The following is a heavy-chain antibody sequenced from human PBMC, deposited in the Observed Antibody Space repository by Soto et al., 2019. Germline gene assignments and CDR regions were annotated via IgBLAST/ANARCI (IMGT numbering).Heavy chain of an antibody. CDR2: ISYDGSNK. V-gene: IGHV3-30-3*01. Sequence: GGSLRLSCAASGFTFSSYAMHWVRQAPGKGLEWVAVISYDGSNKYYADSVKGRFTISRDNSKKTLYLQMNSLRAEDTAVYYCAREGYSSSEPGPHYFDYWGQGTLVTVSS. CDR3: AREGYSSSEPGPHYFDY. D-gene: IGHD6-13*01. CDR1: GFTFSSYA. J-gene: IGHJ4*02.